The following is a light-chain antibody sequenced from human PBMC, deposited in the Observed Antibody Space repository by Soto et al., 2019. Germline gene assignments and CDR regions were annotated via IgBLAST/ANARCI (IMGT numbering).Light chain of an antibody. CDR2: EVS. CDR3: CSYAGSSTLV. J-gene: IGLJ1*01. V-gene: IGLV2-23*02. CDR1: SSDVGSYNL. Sequence: QSALTQPASVSGSPGQSITISCTGTSSDVGSYNLVSWYQQHPGKAPKLMIYEVSKRPSGVSNRFSGSKSGNTASLTISGLQAEDEADYYCCSYAGSSTLVFGTGTQLTAL.